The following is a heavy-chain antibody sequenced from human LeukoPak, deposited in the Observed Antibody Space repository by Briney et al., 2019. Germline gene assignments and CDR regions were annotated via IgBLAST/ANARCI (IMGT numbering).Heavy chain of an antibody. CDR3: ARDPTPNYDFWSGFGDDAFDI. J-gene: IGHJ3*02. D-gene: IGHD3-3*01. CDR1: GFTFSNYW. CDR2: IKEDGSEE. V-gene: IGHV3-7*01. Sequence: GGSLRLSCGASGFTFSNYWMSWVRQAPGKGLEWVANIKEDGSEEYYVDSVKGRFTISRDNAKNSLFLQMNSLRAEDTAVYYCARDPTPNYDFWSGFGDDAFDIWGQGTMVIVS.